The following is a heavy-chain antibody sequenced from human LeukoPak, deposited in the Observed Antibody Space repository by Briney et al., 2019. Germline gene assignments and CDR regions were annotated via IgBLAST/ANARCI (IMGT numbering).Heavy chain of an antibody. Sequence: GGSLRPSCGLFTLTFSSYWMHWVRQAPGKGLVWVSRINSDGSSTIYADSVKGRFTISRDNAKNTLYLQMNSLRAEDTAVYYCARQQQLGGYWGQGTLVTVSS. CDR2: INSDGSST. CDR1: TLTFSSYW. D-gene: IGHD6-13*01. J-gene: IGHJ4*02. V-gene: IGHV3-74*01. CDR3: ARQQQLGGY.